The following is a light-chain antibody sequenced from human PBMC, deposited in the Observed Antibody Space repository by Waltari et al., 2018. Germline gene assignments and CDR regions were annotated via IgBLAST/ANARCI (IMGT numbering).Light chain of an antibody. CDR3: SSYTSSSTLE. CDR1: SSDVGGYHY. Sequence: QSALTQPASVSGSPGQSIPISCTGTSSDVGGYHYFSWYQQHPGKAPKLMIYEVSNRPSGVSNRFSGSKSGNTASLTISGLQAEDEADYYCSSYTSSSTLEVGGGTKLTVL. V-gene: IGLV2-14*01. J-gene: IGLJ2*01. CDR2: EVS.